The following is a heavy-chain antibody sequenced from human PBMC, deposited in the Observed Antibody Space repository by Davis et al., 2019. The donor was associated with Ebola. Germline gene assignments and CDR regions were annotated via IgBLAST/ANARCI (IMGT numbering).Heavy chain of an antibody. J-gene: IGHJ4*02. D-gene: IGHD6-19*01. CDR3: ARVPYSSGWFFDH. CDR2: ISHSGGST. Sequence: PGGSLRLSCVASGFTFSSYAMTWVRQAPEKGLEWVSGISHSGGSTYYADSVKGRFTISRDSSKSTVSLQMNSLRVEDTALYYCARVPYSSGWFFDHWGQGTLVTVSS. V-gene: IGHV3-23*01. CDR1: GFTFSSYA.